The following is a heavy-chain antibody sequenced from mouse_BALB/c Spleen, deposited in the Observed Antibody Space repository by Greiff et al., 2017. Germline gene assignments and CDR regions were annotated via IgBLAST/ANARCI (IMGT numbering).Heavy chain of an antibody. D-gene: IGHD1-2*01. CDR2: INPYNDGT. J-gene: IGHJ4*01. V-gene: IGHV1-14*01. CDR1: GYTFTSYV. CDR3: ARPFITTASAMDY. Sequence: LVESGPELVKPGASVKMSCKASGYTFTSYVMHWVKQKPGQGLEWIGYINPYNDGTKYNEKFKGKATLTSDKSSSTAYMELSSLTSEDSAVYYCARPFITTASAMDYWGQGTSVTVSS.